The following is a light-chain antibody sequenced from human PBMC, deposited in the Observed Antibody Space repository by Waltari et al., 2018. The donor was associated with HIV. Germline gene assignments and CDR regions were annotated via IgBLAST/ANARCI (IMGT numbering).Light chain of an antibody. J-gene: IGLJ3*02. Sequence: SLGLTQPPSVSVSPGQTAKITCSGDVLSYQYDYWYQLRPGQAPVTLIYRDDERPSRIPERFSGSSSGTTAALTIAGVQAEDEADYYCQSRDRTGTLVLFGGGTKLTVL. CDR1: VLSYQY. V-gene: IGLV3-25*03. CDR3: QSRDRTGTLVL. CDR2: RDD.